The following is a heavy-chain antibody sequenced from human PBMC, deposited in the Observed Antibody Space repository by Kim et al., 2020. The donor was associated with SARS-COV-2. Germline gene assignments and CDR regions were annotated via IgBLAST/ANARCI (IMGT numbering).Heavy chain of an antibody. Sequence: GGSLRLSCAASGFTFSSYGMHWVRQAPGKGLEWVAVIWYDGSNKYYADSVKGRFTISRDNSKNTLYLQMNSLRAEDTAVYYCAREGVTIFGVVITDPSLDYWGQGTLVTVSS. J-gene: IGHJ4*02. CDR1: GFTFSSYG. CDR3: AREGVTIFGVVITDPSLDY. CDR2: IWYDGSNK. V-gene: IGHV3-33*01. D-gene: IGHD3-3*01.